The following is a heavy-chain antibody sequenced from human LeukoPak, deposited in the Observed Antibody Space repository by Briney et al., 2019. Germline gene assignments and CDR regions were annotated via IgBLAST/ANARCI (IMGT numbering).Heavy chain of an antibody. CDR2: IKQDGSEK. Sequence: GRSLRLSCATSGFTFSTYWMSWVRQAPGKGLEWVANIKQDGSEKYYADSVTGRFTISRDNAKNSLYLQMNSLRAEDTAVYYCANGDGFDFWGLGTLVTVSS. CDR1: GFTFSTYW. D-gene: IGHD5-24*01. CDR3: ANGDGFDF. J-gene: IGHJ4*02. V-gene: IGHV3-7*01.